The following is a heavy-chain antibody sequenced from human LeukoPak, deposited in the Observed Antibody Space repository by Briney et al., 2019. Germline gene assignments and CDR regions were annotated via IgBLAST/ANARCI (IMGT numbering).Heavy chain of an antibody. CDR2: IYSGGST. D-gene: IGHD3-3*01. Sequence: GGSLRLSCAASGFTVSSNYMSWVRQAPGKGLEWVSVIYSGGSTYYADSVKGRFTISRDNSKNTLYLQMNSLRAEDTAVYYCAREARGDFWSGSSGPVDYWGQGTLVTVSS. CDR1: GFTVSSNY. J-gene: IGHJ4*02. CDR3: AREARGDFWSGSSGPVDY. V-gene: IGHV3-53*01.